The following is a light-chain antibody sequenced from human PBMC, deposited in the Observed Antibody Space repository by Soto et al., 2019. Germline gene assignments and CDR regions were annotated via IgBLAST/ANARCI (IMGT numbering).Light chain of an antibody. Sequence: DVVMTQSPLSLPVTLGQPASISCRSSQSLLHSDGNTHLNWYQQRPGQSPRRLIYRVSNRDSGVPDRFSGSGSGTDFTLKISRVEAEDVGLYYCMQGTRWPRTFGPGTKVDIK. CDR1: QSLLHSDGNTH. V-gene: IGKV2-30*02. CDR3: MQGTRWPRT. J-gene: IGKJ1*01. CDR2: RVS.